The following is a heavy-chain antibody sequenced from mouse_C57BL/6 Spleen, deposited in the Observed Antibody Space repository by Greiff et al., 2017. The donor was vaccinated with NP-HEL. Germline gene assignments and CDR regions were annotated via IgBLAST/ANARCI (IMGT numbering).Heavy chain of an antibody. V-gene: IGHV1-76*01. CDR3: ARWSYYDYEGNAMDY. J-gene: IGHJ4*01. CDR2: IYPGSGNT. D-gene: IGHD2-4*01. Sequence: QVQLQQSGAELVRPGASVKLSCKASGYTFTDYYINWVKQRPGQGLEWIARIYPGSGNTYYNEKFKGKATLTAEKSSSTAYMQLSSLTSEDSAVYFCARWSYYDYEGNAMDYWGQGTSVTVSS. CDR1: GYTFTDYY.